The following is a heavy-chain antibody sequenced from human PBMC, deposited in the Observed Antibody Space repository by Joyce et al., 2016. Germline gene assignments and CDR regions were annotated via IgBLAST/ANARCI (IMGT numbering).Heavy chain of an antibody. J-gene: IGHJ6*02. D-gene: IGHD3-3*01. CDR3: TRERSAALDV. V-gene: IGHV3-21*03. CDR1: GFIFSDYT. Sequence: EVHLVESGGGLVKPGGSLRLSCAASGFIFSDYTMTWVRQAPGKGLEWVSSITDNSRYIYYTDSVKGRFTISRDNTKTSLYLQMNSLRAEDTAVYYCTRERSAALDVWGRGTTVTVSS. CDR2: ITDNSRYI.